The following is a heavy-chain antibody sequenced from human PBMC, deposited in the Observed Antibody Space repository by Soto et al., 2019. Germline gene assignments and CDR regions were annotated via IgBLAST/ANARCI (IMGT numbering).Heavy chain of an antibody. J-gene: IGHJ5*02. V-gene: IGHV2-5*02. CDR2: IYWDDDK. D-gene: IGHD6-13*01. CDR1: GFSLSTSGVG. CDR3: ARRIAAAGTFWFDP. Sequence: QITLKGSGPTLVKPTQTLTLTCTFSGFSLSTSGVGVGWIRQPPGKALEWLALIYWDDDKRYSPSLKSRLTIPKATSNTQVVLTMTNMAPVDTATYYCARRIAAAGTFWFDPCGQGTLVTVSS.